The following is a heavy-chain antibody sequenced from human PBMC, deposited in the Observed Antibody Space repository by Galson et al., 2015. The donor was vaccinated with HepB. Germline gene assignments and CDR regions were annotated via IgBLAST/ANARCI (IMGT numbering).Heavy chain of an antibody. Sequence: LRLSCAASGFTFSDYGMHWVRQAPGKGLEWVGLIWKDGSNKYYSDSVKGRFTISRDNSKNTLYLQMNGLRAEDTAVYYCAKSPLHLASSWYYFDYWGQGTLVTVSS. V-gene: IGHV3-33*08. CDR3: AKSPLHLASSWYYFDY. CDR2: IWKDGSNK. J-gene: IGHJ4*02. D-gene: IGHD6-13*01. CDR1: GFTFSDYG.